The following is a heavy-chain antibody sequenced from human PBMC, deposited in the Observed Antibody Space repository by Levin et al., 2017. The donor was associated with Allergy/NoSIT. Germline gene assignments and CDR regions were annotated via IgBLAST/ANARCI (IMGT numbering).Heavy chain of an antibody. CDR1: GFTFINNA. CDR2: ILYTGAT. D-gene: IGHD3-10*01. Sequence: PSETLSLTCAASGFTFINNAMTWVRQAPGKGLEWVSIILYTGATYYADSVRGRFIVSRDNSKNTLFLQMNSLRAEDTAIYYCAKDLHYGSAMDYWGQGALVTVSS. J-gene: IGHJ4*02. V-gene: IGHV3-23*01. CDR3: AKDLHYGSAMDY.